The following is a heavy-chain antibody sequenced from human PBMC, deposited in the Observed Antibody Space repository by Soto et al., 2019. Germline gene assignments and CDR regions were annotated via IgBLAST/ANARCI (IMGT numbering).Heavy chain of an antibody. D-gene: IGHD3-10*01. CDR1: GFTFSDHA. CDR2: ISRAGDSA. J-gene: IGHJ4*01. Sequence: PGGSLRLSCAASGFTFSDHAMSWVRQAPGEGLEWVSTISRAGDSAYFAVSVKGRFTISRDNSKNSLYLQMDSLRAEDTAVYYCARDSGYGSGTSVNRYLDYWGHGTLVTVSS. CDR3: ARDSGYGSGTSVNRYLDY. V-gene: IGHV3-23*01.